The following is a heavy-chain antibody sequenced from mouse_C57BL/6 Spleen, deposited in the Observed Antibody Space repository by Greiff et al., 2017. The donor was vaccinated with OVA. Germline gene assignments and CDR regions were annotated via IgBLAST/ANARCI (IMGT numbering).Heavy chain of an antibody. CDR3: ARPFYGRGGYFDV. CDR1: GFTFSDYG. Sequence: EVQLVESGGGLVKPGGSLKLSCAASGFTFSDYGMHWVRQAPEKGLEWVAYISSGSSTIYYADTVKGRFTISRDNAKNTLFLQMTSLRSEDTAMYYCARPFYGRGGYFDVWGTGTTVTVSS. D-gene: IGHD1-1*01. CDR2: ISSGSSTI. J-gene: IGHJ1*03. V-gene: IGHV5-17*01.